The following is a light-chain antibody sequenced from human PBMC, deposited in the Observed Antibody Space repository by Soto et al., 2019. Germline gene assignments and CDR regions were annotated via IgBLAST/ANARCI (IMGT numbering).Light chain of an antibody. CDR3: QHYNNWPPDYT. CDR2: GAS. CDR1: QSIRSY. J-gene: IGKJ2*01. Sequence: VMTQSPATLSVSPGETATLSCRASQSIRSYLAWYQQKPGQAPRLLIYGASMRATGVPTRFSGSGSGTEFTLTISSLQSEDFAAYYCQHYNNWPPDYTFGQGTKVDIK. V-gene: IGKV3-15*01.